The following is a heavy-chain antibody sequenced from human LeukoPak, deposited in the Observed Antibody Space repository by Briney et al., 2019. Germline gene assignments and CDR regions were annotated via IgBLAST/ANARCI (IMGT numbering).Heavy chain of an antibody. V-gene: IGHV1-69*13. D-gene: IGHD6-6*01. Sequence: GASVKVSCKASGYTFTSYGISWVRQAPGQGLEWMGGIIPIFGTANYAQKFQGRVTITADESTSTAYMELSSLRSEDTAVYYCAKAHYQIEYSSSSSLYYYYMDVWGKGTTVTVSS. CDR1: GYTFTSYG. CDR3: AKAHYQIEYSSSSSLYYYYMDV. J-gene: IGHJ6*03. CDR2: IIPIFGTA.